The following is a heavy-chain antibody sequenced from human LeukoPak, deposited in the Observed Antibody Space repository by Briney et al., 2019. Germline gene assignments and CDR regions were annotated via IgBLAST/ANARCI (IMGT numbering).Heavy chain of an antibody. CDR2: ISSTSRYI. Sequence: GGSLRLSCAASGFTFGSYSMNWVRKVPGKGLQWVSSISSTSRYIYYLDSVKGRFTVSRDNAKNSLSLQMNSLGVEDTAVYFCAGDRDSGYDWGDYFDYWGQGTLVTVSS. V-gene: IGHV3-21*01. CDR1: GFTFGSYS. CDR3: AGDRDSGYDWGDYFDY. D-gene: IGHD5-12*01. J-gene: IGHJ4*02.